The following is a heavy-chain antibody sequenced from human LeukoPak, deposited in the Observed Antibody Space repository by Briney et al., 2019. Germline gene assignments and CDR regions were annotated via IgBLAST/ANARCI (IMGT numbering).Heavy chain of an antibody. Sequence: KTSETPSLTCSVSGGSFSNFFRSWIRQPAGKGLEWIGRMYIGGTSNYNPSLKSRVNMSLDTSKNHFSLNLTSVTAADTAVYYCARETAVAGRGVDYWGQGTLVTVSS. CDR2: MYIGGTS. J-gene: IGHJ4*02. CDR1: GGSFSNFF. CDR3: ARETAVAGRGVDY. V-gene: IGHV4-4*07. D-gene: IGHD6-19*01.